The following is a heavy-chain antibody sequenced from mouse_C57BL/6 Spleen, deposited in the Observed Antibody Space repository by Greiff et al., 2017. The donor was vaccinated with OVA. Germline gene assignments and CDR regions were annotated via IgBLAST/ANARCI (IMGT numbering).Heavy chain of an antibody. V-gene: IGHV1-22*01. D-gene: IGHD2-12*01. Sequence: EVKLVESGPELVKPGASVKMSCKASGYTFTDYNMHWVKQSHGKSLEWIGYINPNNGGTSYNQKFKGKATLTVNKSSSTAYMELRSLTSEDSAVYYCARSIYLGLRRWSYFDYWGQGTTLTVSS. J-gene: IGHJ2*01. CDR1: GYTFTDYN. CDR2: INPNNGGT. CDR3: ARSIYLGLRRWSYFDY.